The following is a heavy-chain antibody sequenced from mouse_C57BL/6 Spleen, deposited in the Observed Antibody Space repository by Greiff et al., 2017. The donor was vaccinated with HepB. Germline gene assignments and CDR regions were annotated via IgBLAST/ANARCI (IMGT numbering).Heavy chain of an antibody. CDR2: IYPGSGST. CDR3: ARSRQLRLRGYFDY. Sequence: VQLQQPGAELVKPGASVKMSCKASGYTFTSYWITWVKQRPGQGLEWIGDIYPGSGSTNYNEKFKSKATLTVDTSSSTAYMQLSSLTSEDSAVYYCARSRQLRLRGYFDYWGQGTTLTVSS. D-gene: IGHD3-2*02. CDR1: GYTFTSYW. V-gene: IGHV1-55*01. J-gene: IGHJ2*01.